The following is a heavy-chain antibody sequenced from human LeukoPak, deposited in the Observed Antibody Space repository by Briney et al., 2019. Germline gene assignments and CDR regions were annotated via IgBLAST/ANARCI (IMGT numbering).Heavy chain of an antibody. CDR2: INPNSGGT. CDR1: GYTFTGYY. D-gene: IGHD4-17*01. Sequence: ASVKDSCKASGYTFTGYYMHWVRQAPGQGLEWMGWINPNSGGTNYAQKFQGRVTMTRDTSISTAYMELSRLRSDGTAVYYCATTMGLDGDPSRFDYWGQGTLVTVSS. CDR3: ATTMGLDGDPSRFDY. J-gene: IGHJ4*02. V-gene: IGHV1-2*02.